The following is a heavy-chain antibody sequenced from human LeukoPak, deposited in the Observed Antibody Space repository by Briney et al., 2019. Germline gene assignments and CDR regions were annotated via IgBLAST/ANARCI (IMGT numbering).Heavy chain of an antibody. CDR1: GFTFSRYG. D-gene: IGHD1-26*01. CDR2: IWYDGSNR. V-gene: IGHV3-33*01. CDR3: GRDIQARYCDY. J-gene: IGHJ4*02. Sequence: QPGRSLRLSCAASGFTFSRYGMHWVRQAPGKGLEWVAVIWYDGSNRQYVDSVKGRFTISRDNSKNTLYLQMDSLGAEDTAVYYCGRDIQARYCDYWGQGTQVTASS.